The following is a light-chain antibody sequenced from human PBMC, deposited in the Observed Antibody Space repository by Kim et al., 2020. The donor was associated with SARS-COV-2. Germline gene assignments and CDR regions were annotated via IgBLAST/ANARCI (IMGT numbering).Light chain of an antibody. Sequence: SYELTQPPSVSVSPGQTARITCSGDALPEKQTYWYQQKSGQAPLLLIYKDSERPSGIPGPFSGSSSGTTVTLTISGVQAEDDADYYCQSADGSGTYVFGTGTKVTVL. J-gene: IGLJ1*01. CDR3: QSADGSGTYV. V-gene: IGLV3-25*03. CDR1: ALPEKQ. CDR2: KDS.